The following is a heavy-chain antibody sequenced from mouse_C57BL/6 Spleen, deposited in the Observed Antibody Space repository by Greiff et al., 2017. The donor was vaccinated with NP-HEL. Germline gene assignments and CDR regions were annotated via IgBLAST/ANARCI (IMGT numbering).Heavy chain of an antibody. CDR1: GFTFSSYA. CDR2: FSDGGSYT. Sequence: EVHLVESGGGLVKPGGSLKLSCAASGFTFSSYAMSWVRQTPEKRLEWVATFSDGGSYTYYPDNVKGRFTISRDNAKNNLYLQMSHLKSEDTAMYYCAREPGTGAYFDYWGQGTTLTVSS. V-gene: IGHV5-4*01. D-gene: IGHD4-1*01. CDR3: AREPGTGAYFDY. J-gene: IGHJ2*01.